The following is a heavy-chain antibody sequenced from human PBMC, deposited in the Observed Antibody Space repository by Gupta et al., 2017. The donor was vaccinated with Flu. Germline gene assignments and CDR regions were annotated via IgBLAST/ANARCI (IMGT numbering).Heavy chain of an antibody. D-gene: IGHD5-24*01. V-gene: IGHV5-51*01. CDR2: IYPGDSDT. Sequence: EVQLVQSGAAVKTPGESLKMSCKGSGYSFTSYWIGWVRQMPGKGLEWMGIIYPGDSDTRYSPSFQGQVTISADKSISTAYLQWSSLKASDTAMYYCARHVEMATPDRAFDIWGQGTMVTVSS. J-gene: IGHJ3*02. CDR1: GYSFTSYW. CDR3: ARHVEMATPDRAFDI.